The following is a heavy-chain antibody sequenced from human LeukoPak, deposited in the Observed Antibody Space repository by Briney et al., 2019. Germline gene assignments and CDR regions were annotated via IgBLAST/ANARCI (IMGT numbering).Heavy chain of an antibody. CDR3: AYAPDGGYNYYFDY. CDR2: ISWNSGSI. CDR1: GFTFDDYA. J-gene: IGHJ4*02. Sequence: GGSLRLSCAASGFTFDDYAMHWVQQAPGKGLEWVSGISWNSGSIGYADSVKGRFTISRDNAKNSLYLQMNSLRAEDTALYYCAYAPDGGYNYYFDYWGQGTLVTVSS. V-gene: IGHV3-9*01. D-gene: IGHD5-24*01.